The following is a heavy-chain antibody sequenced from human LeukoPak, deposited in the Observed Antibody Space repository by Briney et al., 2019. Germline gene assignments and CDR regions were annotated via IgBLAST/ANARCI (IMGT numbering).Heavy chain of an antibody. V-gene: IGHV4-4*07. Sequence: SETLSLTCTVSGASISTYYWSWIRQPAGKGLEWIGHIHTSGSTNYNPSLKSRVTISVDTSKNQFSLKLSSVTAADTAVYYCAREAPPSIAAAGRGSVDYWGQGTLVTVSS. CDR1: GASISTYY. D-gene: IGHD6-13*01. CDR2: IHTSGST. J-gene: IGHJ4*02. CDR3: AREAPPSIAAAGRGSVDY.